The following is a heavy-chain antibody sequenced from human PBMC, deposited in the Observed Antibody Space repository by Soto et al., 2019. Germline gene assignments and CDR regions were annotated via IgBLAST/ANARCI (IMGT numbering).Heavy chain of an antibody. D-gene: IGHD4-17*01. Sequence: GGSLRLSCAASGFTFSSYAMSWVRQAPGKGLEWVSAISGNGGSTYYADPVKGRFTISRDNAKNTLYLQMNSLRAEDTALYYCAKVLDYGDYDWYFDLWGRGTLVTVSS. CDR2: ISGNGGST. CDR3: AKVLDYGDYDWYFDL. J-gene: IGHJ2*01. V-gene: IGHV3-23*01. CDR1: GFTFSSYA.